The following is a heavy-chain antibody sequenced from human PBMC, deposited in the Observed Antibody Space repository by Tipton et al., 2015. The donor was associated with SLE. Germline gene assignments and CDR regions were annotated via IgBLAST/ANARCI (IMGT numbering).Heavy chain of an antibody. D-gene: IGHD2-8*01. CDR1: GFNFNIYI. CDR2: ISSSSATT. J-gene: IGHJ4*02. CDR3: ARDEVVVNGVGFDY. Sequence: GSLRLSCVASGFNFNIYIMNWVRQAPGKGLEWLSYISSSSATTFYADSVTGRFTISRDNAKNSLYLQMNSLRAEDTAVYYCARDEVVVNGVGFDYWGQGTLVTVSS. V-gene: IGHV3-48*01.